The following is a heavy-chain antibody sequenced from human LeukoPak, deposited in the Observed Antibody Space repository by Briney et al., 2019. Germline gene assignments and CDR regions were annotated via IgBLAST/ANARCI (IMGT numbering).Heavy chain of an antibody. J-gene: IGHJ4*02. V-gene: IGHV3-23*01. D-gene: IGHD3-3*01. CDR2: ISGHAGST. CDR1: GFTLNVYS. CDR3: AKDGFQSSEWSPPLNS. Sequence: GGSLRLSCEISGFTLNVYSMSWVRQAPGKGLEWVSLISGHAGSTQYADSVEGRFTISRDVRRNTLYLQMYSLRAEDTATYFCAKDGFQSSEWSPPLNSWGQGTLVTVSA.